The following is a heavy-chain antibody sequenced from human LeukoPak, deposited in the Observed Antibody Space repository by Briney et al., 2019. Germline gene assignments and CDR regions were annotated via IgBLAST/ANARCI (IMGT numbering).Heavy chain of an antibody. V-gene: IGHV1-18*01. J-gene: IGHJ5*02. D-gene: IGHD3-22*01. Sequence: ASVKVSCKASGYTFTTYGVNWVRQAPGQGLKWMGWISAYNGNTNYAQRLQGRVTMTTDTSTTTAYMELRSLRSDDTAVYYCARGSYYYNRSGYSNWFDPWGQGTLVTVSS. CDR3: ARGSYYYNRSGYSNWFDP. CDR2: ISAYNGNT. CDR1: GYTFTTYG.